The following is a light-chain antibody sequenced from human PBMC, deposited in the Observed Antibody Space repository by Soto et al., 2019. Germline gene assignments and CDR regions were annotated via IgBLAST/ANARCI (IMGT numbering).Light chain of an antibody. J-gene: IGLJ2*01. CDR1: SGSIASNY. CDR2: EDN. Sequence: FMLTQPHSVSESPGKTVTISCTRSSGSIASNYVQWYQQRPGSAPTTVIYEDNQRPSGVPDRFSGSIDSSSNSASLTISGLKTEDEADYYCQSYDSSTVVFGGGTKLTGL. CDR3: QSYDSSTVV. V-gene: IGLV6-57*04.